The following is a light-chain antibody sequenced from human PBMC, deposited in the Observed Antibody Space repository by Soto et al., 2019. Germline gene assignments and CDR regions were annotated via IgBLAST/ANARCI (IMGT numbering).Light chain of an antibody. CDR2: EVS. J-gene: IGLJ1*01. CDR3: SSFTTTTSLGL. V-gene: IGLV2-14*01. CDR1: SSDIGDYNY. Sequence: QSVLTQPASVSGALGQSITISCTGGSSDIGDYNYVSWYQQHPDTAPKLIIYEVSHRPSGVSHRFSGSKSGNTASLTISGLQAEDEAEYHCSSFTTTTSLGLFGTGTKLTVL.